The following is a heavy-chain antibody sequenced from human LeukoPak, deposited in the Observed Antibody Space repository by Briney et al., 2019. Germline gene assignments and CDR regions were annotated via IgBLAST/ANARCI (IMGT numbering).Heavy chain of an antibody. J-gene: IGHJ4*02. D-gene: IGHD5-18*01. CDR2: ISAYNGNT. Sequence: ASVKVSCKASGYTFTGYYMHWVRQAPGQGLEWMGWISAYNGNTNYAQKLQGRVTMTTDTSTSTAYMELRSLRSDDTAVYYCARGRDSYGSDYWGQGTLVTVSS. V-gene: IGHV1-18*04. CDR1: GYTFTGYY. CDR3: ARGRDSYGSDY.